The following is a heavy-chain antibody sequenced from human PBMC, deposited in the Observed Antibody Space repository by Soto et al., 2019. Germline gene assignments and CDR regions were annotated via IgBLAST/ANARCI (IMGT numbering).Heavy chain of an antibody. J-gene: IGHJ4*02. CDR1: GGSTSSGGYY. D-gene: IGHD6-6*01. CDR2: IYYSGST. CDR3: ARESSSSSYFDY. Sequence: SETLSLTCTVSGGSTSSGGYYWSWIRQHPGKGLEWIGYIYYSGSTYYNPSLKSRVTISVDTSKNQFSLKLSSVTAADTAVYYCARESSSSSYFDYWGQGTLVTVSS. V-gene: IGHV4-31*03.